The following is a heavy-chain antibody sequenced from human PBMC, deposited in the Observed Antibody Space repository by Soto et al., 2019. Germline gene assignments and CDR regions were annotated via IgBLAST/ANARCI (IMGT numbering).Heavy chain of an antibody. D-gene: IGHD2-21*01. CDR2: INHSGST. CDR3: ARGPGVNVAGMDV. J-gene: IGHJ6*02. CDR1: GGSFSGYY. Sequence: SETLSLTCAVYGGSFSGYYWSWIRQSPGKGLEWIGEINHSGSTNYNPSLKSRVTISVDTSKNQFSLKLSSVTAADTAVYYCARGPGVNVAGMDVWGQGTTVTVSS. V-gene: IGHV4-34*01.